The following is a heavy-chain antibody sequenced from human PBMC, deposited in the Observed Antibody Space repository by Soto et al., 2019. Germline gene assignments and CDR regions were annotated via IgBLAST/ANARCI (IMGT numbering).Heavy chain of an antibody. CDR1: IASINIRPDY. J-gene: IGHJ4*02. V-gene: IGHV4-31*02. CDR3: AREQDFWGETDVV. Sequence: PAESMSITFTFSIASINIRPDYWSWIRHHPGTGLEWIGYISSGGNTFYSPSLKGRVSISVDTSKNQFSLNLRPVTASDTAVYYCAREQDFWGETDVVWGQGTLV. CDR2: ISSGGNT. D-gene: IGHD3-3*01.